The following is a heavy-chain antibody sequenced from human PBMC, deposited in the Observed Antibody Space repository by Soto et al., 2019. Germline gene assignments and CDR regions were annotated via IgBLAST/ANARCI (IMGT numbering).Heavy chain of an antibody. V-gene: IGHV4-61*01. D-gene: IGHD6-6*01. CDR1: GGSVTSGSYY. CDR2: IYYSGNT. Sequence: SETLSLTCTLSGGSVTSGSYYWSWIRQPPGKGLEWIAYIYYSGNTNYNPSLKSRVTISLDTSKNQFSLQLNSVTAADTAVYYCARTIYLGRPDWFDPWGQGTLVTVSS. J-gene: IGHJ5*02. CDR3: ARTIYLGRPDWFDP.